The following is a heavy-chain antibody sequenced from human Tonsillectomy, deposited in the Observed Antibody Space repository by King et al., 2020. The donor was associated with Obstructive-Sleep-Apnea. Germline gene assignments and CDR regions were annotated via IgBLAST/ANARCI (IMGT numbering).Heavy chain of an antibody. J-gene: IGHJ4*02. V-gene: IGHV3-7*04. CDR3: ARGRPKAGWGALDY. CDR2: IKQEGSEK. D-gene: IGHD3-16*01. Sequence: VQLVESGGGLVQPGGSLSLSCAASGFTFSSYWMSWVRQAPGKGLEWVANIKQEGSEKYYVDSVKGRFTISRDNAKNSLYLQMNSPRAEDTAGYYCARGRPKAGWGALDYWGQGALVTVSS. CDR1: GFTFSSYW.